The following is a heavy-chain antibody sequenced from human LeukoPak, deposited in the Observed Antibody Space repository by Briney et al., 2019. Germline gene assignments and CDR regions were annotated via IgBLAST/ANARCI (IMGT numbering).Heavy chain of an antibody. CDR1: GVSISSGDYY. D-gene: IGHD2-15*01. J-gene: IGHJ4*02. CDR2: IYYSGST. Sequence: SQTLSLTCTVSGVSISSGDYYWRCIRQPPGKGLEWIGYIYYSGSTYYNPSLKCRVIISVDTSKNQFSLRLSYVTAADTAVYYCATANFDCSGGSCYSYYFDYWGQGTLVTVSS. V-gene: IGHV4-30-4*01. CDR3: ATANFDCSGGSCYSYYFDY.